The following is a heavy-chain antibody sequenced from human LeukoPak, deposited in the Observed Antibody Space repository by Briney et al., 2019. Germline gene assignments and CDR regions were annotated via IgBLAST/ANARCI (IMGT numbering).Heavy chain of an antibody. V-gene: IGHV3-30*18. J-gene: IGHJ4*02. Sequence: GGSLRLSCAASGFTFSSYGMHWVRQAPGKGLEWVAVISYDGSNKYYADSVKGRFTISRDNSKNTLYLQMNSLRAEDTAVYYCANGRGDYGDYYGIDYWGQGTLVTVSS. CDR2: ISYDGSNK. CDR3: ANGRGDYGDYYGIDY. D-gene: IGHD4-17*01. CDR1: GFTFSSYG.